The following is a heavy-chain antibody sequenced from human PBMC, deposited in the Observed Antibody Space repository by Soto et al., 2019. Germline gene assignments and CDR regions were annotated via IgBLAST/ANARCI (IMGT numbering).Heavy chain of an antibody. J-gene: IGHJ5*02. CDR1: GGSFSGYY. Sequence: PSETLSLTCAVYGGSFSGYYWSWIRQPPGKGLEWIGEINHSGSTNYNPSLKSRVTISVDTSKNQFSLKLSSVTAADTAVYYCARGRSTFYDSSGYSSNTYNWFDPWGQGTLVTVSS. D-gene: IGHD3-22*01. CDR2: INHSGST. V-gene: IGHV4-34*01. CDR3: ARGRSTFYDSSGYSSNTYNWFDP.